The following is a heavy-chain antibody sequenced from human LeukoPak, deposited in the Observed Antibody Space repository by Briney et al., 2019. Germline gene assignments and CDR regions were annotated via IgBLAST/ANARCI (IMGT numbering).Heavy chain of an antibody. V-gene: IGHV3-9*01. CDR3: XXXXXXXXXYYYDSSGYYFDY. CDR2: ISWNSGSI. J-gene: IGHJ4*02. D-gene: IGHD3-22*01. CDR1: GFTFDDYA. Sequence: PGGSLRLSCAASGFTFDDYAMHWVRQAPGKGLEWVSGISWNSGSIGYADSVKGRFTISRDNAKNSLYLQMNSLRAEDTAVYYXXXXXXXXXXYYYDSSGYYFDYWGQGTLVTVSS.